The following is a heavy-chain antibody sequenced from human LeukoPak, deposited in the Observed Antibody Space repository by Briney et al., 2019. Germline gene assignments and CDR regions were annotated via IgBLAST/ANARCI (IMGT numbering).Heavy chain of an antibody. J-gene: IGHJ3*02. Sequence: GRSLSLSCAASGFTVSSNYTSWARLEPRRGMGWVGVVYSVVSTYYADSVKARFTISRDNSKNTLYLQMNSLRAEDTAVYYCASRTAYLRLGARGAFDIWGQGTMVTVSS. V-gene: IGHV3-66*01. CDR2: VYSVVST. CDR1: GFTVSSNY. CDR3: ASRTAYLRLGARGAFDI. D-gene: IGHD3-16*01.